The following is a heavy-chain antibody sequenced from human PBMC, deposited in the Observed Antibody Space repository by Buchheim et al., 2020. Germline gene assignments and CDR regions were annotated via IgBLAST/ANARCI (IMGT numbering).Heavy chain of an antibody. D-gene: IGHD6-13*01. CDR1: GFTFSAYN. CDR3: ARDGGRFSTTWYDY. Sequence: EVQLVESGGDLVQPGGSLRLSCAASGFTFSAYNMNWVRQAPGKGLEWISYISMSGNIFYADSVRGRFPISRDNAKNSVYLQMNSLRAEDTAVYYCARDGGRFSTTWYDYWGLGTL. V-gene: IGHV3-48*01. J-gene: IGHJ4*02. CDR2: ISMSGNI.